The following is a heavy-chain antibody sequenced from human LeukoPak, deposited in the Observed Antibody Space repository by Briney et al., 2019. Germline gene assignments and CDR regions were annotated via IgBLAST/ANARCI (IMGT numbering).Heavy chain of an antibody. Sequence: GGSLRLSCTVSGFTFSSYWMNWVRQAPGKGLEWLATIKQDGSEKYYVDSVKGRFTISRDNAKNSLFLQMDSLTAEDTAVYSCARGRGQLYYSLPDPAHGMDVWGQGTTVTVSS. CDR1: GFTFSSYW. J-gene: IGHJ6*02. CDR2: IKQDGSEK. V-gene: IGHV3-7*01. CDR3: ARGRGQLYYSLPDPAHGMDV. D-gene: IGHD1-26*01.